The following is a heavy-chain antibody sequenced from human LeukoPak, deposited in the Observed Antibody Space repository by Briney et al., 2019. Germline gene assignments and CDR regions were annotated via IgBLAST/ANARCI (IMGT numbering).Heavy chain of an antibody. CDR3: ARDPSNTSGWNIYSDY. V-gene: IGHV1-18*01. CDR1: GGTFNTYS. Sequence: GSSVKVSCKASGGTFNTYSINWVRQAPGQGLEWMGWISAYSGDTKYAQKFQGRVTMTTDSSTTTAYMELRSLRSDDTAVYYCARDPSNTSGWNIYSDYWGQGTLVTVSS. CDR2: ISAYSGDT. J-gene: IGHJ4*02. D-gene: IGHD6-19*01.